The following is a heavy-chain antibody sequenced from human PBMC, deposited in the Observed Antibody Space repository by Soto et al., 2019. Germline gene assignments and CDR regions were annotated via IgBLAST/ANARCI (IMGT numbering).Heavy chain of an antibody. J-gene: IGHJ1*01. CDR2: IYHSGST. CDR1: GGSVSSGSDY. Sequence: SETLSLTCTVSGGSVSSGSDYWSWIRQPPGKGLEWIAYIYHSGSTNYNPSLKSRVTISVDTSKNQFSLNLRSVTAADTAVYYCARHGYYEYFQYWGQGTLVTVSS. D-gene: IGHD5-18*01. CDR3: ARHGYYEYFQY. V-gene: IGHV4-61*01.